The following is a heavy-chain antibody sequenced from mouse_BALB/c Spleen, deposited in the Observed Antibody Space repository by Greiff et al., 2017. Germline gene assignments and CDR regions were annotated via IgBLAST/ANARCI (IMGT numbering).Heavy chain of an antibody. CDR3: ARGTYGSPYAMDY. CDR1: GFTFSSYA. V-gene: IGHV5-6-5*01. J-gene: IGHJ4*01. Sequence: EVQGVESGGGLVKPGGSLKLSCAASGFTFSSYAMSWVRQTPEKRLEWVASISSGGSTYYPDSVKGRFTISRDNARNILYLQMSSLRSEDTAMYYCARGTYGSPYAMDYWGQGTSVTVSS. CDR2: ISSGGST. D-gene: IGHD1-1*01.